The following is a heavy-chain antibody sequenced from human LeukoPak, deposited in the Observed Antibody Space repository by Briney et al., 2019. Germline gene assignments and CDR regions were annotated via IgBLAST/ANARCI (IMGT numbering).Heavy chain of an antibody. J-gene: IGHJ4*02. CDR3: ARDGQWLTQGGVDY. Sequence: PPGGSLRLSCAASGFTFSSYGMHWVRQAPGKGLEWVAVISYDGSNKYYADSVKGRFTISRDNSKNTLYLQMNSLRAEDTAVYYCARDGQWLTQGGVDYWGQGTLVTVSS. CDR1: GFTFSSYG. D-gene: IGHD6-19*01. CDR2: ISYDGSNK. V-gene: IGHV3-30*03.